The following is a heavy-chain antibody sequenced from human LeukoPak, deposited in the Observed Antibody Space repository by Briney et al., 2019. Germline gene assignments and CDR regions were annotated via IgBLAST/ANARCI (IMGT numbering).Heavy chain of an antibody. CDR2: IKPDGSVK. CDR1: GSTFSNYW. J-gene: IGHJ4*02. V-gene: IGHV3-7*01. CDR3: VGGYGWIFDH. Sequence: GGSLRLSCAVSGSTFSNYWMNWVRQAPGEGLEWVANIKPDGSVKFYVDSVKGRFTISRDNAKNSLYLQMNSLRADDAAVYYCVGGYGWIFDHWGQGTLVTVSS. D-gene: IGHD6-19*01.